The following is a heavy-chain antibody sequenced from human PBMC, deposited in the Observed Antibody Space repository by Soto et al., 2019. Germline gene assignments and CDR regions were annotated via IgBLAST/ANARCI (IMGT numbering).Heavy chain of an antibody. CDR3: ARLRYSGTYFCDS. V-gene: IGHV1-18*04. J-gene: IGHJ4*02. D-gene: IGHD1-26*01. Sequence: QVQLVQSGAEVKKPGASVKVSCKASGHTFTSYGINWVRQAPGQGLEWMGCITTYNGHTNYAQKFQGRLTMTADTSTSTAYIDLRSLKSDDTAVYYCARLRYSGTYFCDSWGQGTLVTVSS. CDR2: ITTYNGHT. CDR1: GHTFTSYG.